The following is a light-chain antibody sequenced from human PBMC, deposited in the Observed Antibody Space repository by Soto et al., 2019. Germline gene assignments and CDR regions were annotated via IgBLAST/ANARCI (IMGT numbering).Light chain of an antibody. CDR3: CSYTRSATLI. CDR2: DVS. V-gene: IGLV2-14*03. CDR1: SDDIGDYDY. J-gene: IGLJ1*01. Sequence: QSVLTQPASVSGSPGQSITISCIGTSDDIGDYDYVSWYQQHPLKVPKVIIYDVSNRPSGISYRFSGTKSANTASLTVSGLQAEDEADYYCCSYTRSATLIFGTGTKVPVL.